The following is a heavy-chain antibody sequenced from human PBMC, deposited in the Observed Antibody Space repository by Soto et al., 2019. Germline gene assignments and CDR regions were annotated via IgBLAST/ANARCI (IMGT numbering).Heavy chain of an antibody. V-gene: IGHV4-59*02. CDR1: GGPVSGSY. CDR3: AKYRRTDAEGYSFDF. J-gene: IGHJ4*02. CDR2: IHYTGIT. D-gene: IGHD2-15*01. Sequence: SETLSLTCTVSGGPVSGSYWSWIRQTPGKVLEWIGFIHYTGITNYNISLKSRVTMSVDLARNQFSLRLRSVTAADTAVYFCAKYRRTDAEGYSFDFWGQGALVTVSS.